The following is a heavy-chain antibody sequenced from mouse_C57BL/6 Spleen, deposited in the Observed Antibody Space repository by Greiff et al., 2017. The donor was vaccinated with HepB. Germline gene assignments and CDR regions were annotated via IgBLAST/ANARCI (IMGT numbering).Heavy chain of an antibody. V-gene: IGHV5-4*03. CDR3: ARGITTVVANWYFDD. J-gene: IGHJ1*03. CDR2: ISDGGSYT. Sequence: EVKLQESGGGLVKPGGSLKLSCAASGFTFSSYAMSWVRQTPEKRLEWVATISDGGSYTYYPDNVKGRFTISRDNAKNNLYLQMSHLKSEDTAMYYCARGITTVVANWYFDDWGKGTTVTVSS. CDR1: GFTFSSYA. D-gene: IGHD1-1*01.